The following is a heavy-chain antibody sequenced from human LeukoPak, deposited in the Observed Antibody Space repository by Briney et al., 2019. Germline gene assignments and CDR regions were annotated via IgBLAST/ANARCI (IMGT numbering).Heavy chain of an antibody. D-gene: IGHD4-17*01. V-gene: IGHV1-2*02. CDR2: INPNSGGT. CDR3: ARCSGDYGDFDYYYYYYMDV. Sequence: ASVKVSCKASGYTFTGYYMHWVRQAPGQGLEWMGWINPNSGGTNYAQKFQGRVTMTRDTSISTAYMELSRLRSDDTAVYYCARCSGDYGDFDYYYYYYMDVWGKGTTVTVSS. CDR1: GYTFTGYY. J-gene: IGHJ6*03.